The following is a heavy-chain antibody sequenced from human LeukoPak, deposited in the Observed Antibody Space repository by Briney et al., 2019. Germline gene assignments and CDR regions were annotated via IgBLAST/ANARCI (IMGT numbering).Heavy chain of an antibody. CDR1: GFIFRSFG. CDR2: IEHDGNDK. CDR3: AKGDKMLTWRRTYNCFDP. V-gene: IGHV3-30*02. J-gene: IGHJ5*02. D-gene: IGHD3-16*01. Sequence: GGSLRLSCTASGFIFRSFGMHWVRQAPGKGLEWVAFIEHDGNDKKYADSVNGRFTVSRDNSKNTLYLQMNSLRAEDTAVYYCAKGDKMLTWRRTYNCFDPWGQGTLVTVSS.